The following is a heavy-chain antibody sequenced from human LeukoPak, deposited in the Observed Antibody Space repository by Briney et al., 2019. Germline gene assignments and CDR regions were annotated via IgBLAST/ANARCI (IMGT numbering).Heavy chain of an antibody. CDR3: ARDLGSSWDYYFDY. J-gene: IGHJ4*02. D-gene: IGHD6-13*01. Sequence: PGGSLRLSCAASGFSFNTYSMNWVRQAPGKGLEWVSYISSSSSTIYYADSVKGRFTISRDNAKNSLYLQMNSLRAEDTAVYYCARDLGSSWDYYFDYWGQGTLVTVSS. CDR1: GFSFNTYS. CDR2: ISSSSSTI. V-gene: IGHV3-48*04.